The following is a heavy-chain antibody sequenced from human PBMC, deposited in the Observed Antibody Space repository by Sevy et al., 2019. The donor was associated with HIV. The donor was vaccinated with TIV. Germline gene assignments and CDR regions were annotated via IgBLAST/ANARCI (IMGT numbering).Heavy chain of an antibody. CDR2: TKQDGSPS. J-gene: IGHJ4*02. CDR1: GFTFSTSW. V-gene: IGHV3-7*01. CDR3: TRGRDPTSSLYDY. Sequence: GGSLRLSCAASGFTFSTSWMAWVRQAPGKGLDWVASTKQDGSPSQYAASVRGRFSISRDNAKNSVYLQMNSLRAEDTAIYYCTRGRDPTSSLYDYWGQGTLVTVSS. D-gene: IGHD3-16*01.